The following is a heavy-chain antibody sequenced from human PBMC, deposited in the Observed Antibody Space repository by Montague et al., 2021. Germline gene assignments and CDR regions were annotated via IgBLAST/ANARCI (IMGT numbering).Heavy chain of an antibody. CDR3: ARVFSSWYVGWFDP. CDR2: THYNGNTNY. V-gene: IGHV4-59*12. J-gene: IGHJ5*02. D-gene: IGHD6-13*01. CDR1: GGSISTYH. Sequence: SETLSLTCTVSGGSISTYHWIWLRQPPGKGLEWIGETHYNGNTNYNYNPSLKSRVTISVDKSKNQFSLKLSSVTAADTAIYYCARVFSSWYVGWFDPWGQGTLVTVSS.